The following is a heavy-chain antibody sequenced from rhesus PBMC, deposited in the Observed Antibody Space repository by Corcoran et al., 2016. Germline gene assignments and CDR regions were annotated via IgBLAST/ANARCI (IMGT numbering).Heavy chain of an antibody. CDR2: CHGTGGGT. CDR3: GSTDCSSSDCSSGDF. Sequence: QVQLQESGPAVVKPSETLSLTCAVSGGSIRSHHWWCLIRQSPGQGLEWIGGCHGTGGGTEYNPFLKSRVYISTDTSKNQLALKVTAVTAADTAVYYCGSTDCSSSDCSSGDFWGQGVLVTVSS. CDR1: GGSIRSHHW. D-gene: IGHD2-15*01. J-gene: IGHJ4*01. V-gene: IGHV4-93*01.